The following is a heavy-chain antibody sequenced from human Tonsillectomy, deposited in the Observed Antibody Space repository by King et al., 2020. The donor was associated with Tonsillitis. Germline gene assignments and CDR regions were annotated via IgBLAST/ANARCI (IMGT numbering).Heavy chain of an antibody. J-gene: IGHJ1*01. Sequence: VQLQESGPGLVKPSETLSLTCTVSGGSISSYYWSWIRQPPGKGLEWIGYIYYSGSTNYNPSLKSRVTISVDTSKNQLSLKLSSVTAADTAVYYCARVCGGDCYSHSKPEYFQHWGQGTLVTVSS. CDR2: IYYSGST. CDR3: ARVCGGDCYSHSKPEYFQH. D-gene: IGHD2-21*02. V-gene: IGHV4-59*01. CDR1: GGSISSYY.